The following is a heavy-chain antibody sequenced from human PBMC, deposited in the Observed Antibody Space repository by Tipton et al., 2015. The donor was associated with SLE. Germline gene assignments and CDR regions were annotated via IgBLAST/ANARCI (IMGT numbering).Heavy chain of an antibody. V-gene: IGHV4-39*01. CDR1: GGSISSSSYY. CDR2: IYYSGST. CDR3: ARQRIVDSSWYYFDY. Sequence: TLSLTCTVSGGSISSSSYYWGWFRQPPGKGREWIGSIYYSGSTSYKPSLKSRVTISVDTSKNQFSLKLSSVTAADTAVYYCARQRIVDSSWYYFDYWGQGTLVTVSS. D-gene: IGHD6-13*01. J-gene: IGHJ4*02.